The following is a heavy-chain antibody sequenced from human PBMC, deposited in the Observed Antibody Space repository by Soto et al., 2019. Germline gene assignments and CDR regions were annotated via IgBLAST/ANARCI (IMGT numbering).Heavy chain of an antibody. Sequence: GESLKISCKASGYIFIDYWIGWVRQMPGKGLEWMGIVYPRDSDTRYSPSFQGQVTISADRSTGTAFLQWRSLKATDTALYYCARPPLPGYSIPFNSWGRGTQVTVSS. J-gene: IGHJ5*02. CDR3: ARPPLPGYSIPFNS. V-gene: IGHV5-51*01. D-gene: IGHD2-15*01. CDR1: GYIFIDYW. CDR2: VYPRDSDT.